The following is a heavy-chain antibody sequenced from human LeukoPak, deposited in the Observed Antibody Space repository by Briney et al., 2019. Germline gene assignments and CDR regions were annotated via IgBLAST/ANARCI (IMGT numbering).Heavy chain of an antibody. V-gene: IGHV1-69*01. CDR2: IIPIFGTA. D-gene: IGHD3-16*01. CDR3: ASYADYYFDY. CDR1: GGTFSSYA. J-gene: IGHJ4*02. Sequence: GASVKVSCKASGGTFSSYAISWVRQAPGQGLEWMGGIIPIFGTANYAQKFQGRVTITADESMSTAYMELSSLRSEDTAVYYCASYADYYFDYWGQGTLVTVSS.